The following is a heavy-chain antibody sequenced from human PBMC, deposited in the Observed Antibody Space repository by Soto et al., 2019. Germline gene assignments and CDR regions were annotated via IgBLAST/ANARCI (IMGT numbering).Heavy chain of an antibody. CDR2: SYSSGTT. D-gene: IGHD5-12*01. CDR3: TRRYSMNDNYFAP. Sequence: QLQLQAAGPGLVTPSQALSLTCTVSGASISVHSYYWTWIRQPPGKGLAWIGSSYSSGTTYFTPSLKSRATISVDTSKKQFSLRLTSVPAADTAIYSFTRRYSMNDNYFAPWGPGALVTVAA. J-gene: IGHJ5*02. V-gene: IGHV4-39*01. CDR1: GASISVHSYY.